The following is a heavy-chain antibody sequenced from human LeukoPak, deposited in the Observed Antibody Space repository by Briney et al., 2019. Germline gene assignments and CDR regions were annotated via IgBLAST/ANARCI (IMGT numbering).Heavy chain of an antibody. CDR2: ISSSSGYI. CDR1: GFTFSSYS. D-gene: IGHD5-18*01. V-gene: IGHV3-21*01. J-gene: IGHJ4*02. CDR3: ANSPGGDTAMVDYFDY. Sequence: GGSLRLSCAASGFTFSSYSMNWVRQAPGKGLEWVSSISSSSGYIYYADSVKGRFTISRDNAKNSLYLQMNSLRAEDTAVYYCANSPGGDTAMVDYFDYWGQGTLVTVSS.